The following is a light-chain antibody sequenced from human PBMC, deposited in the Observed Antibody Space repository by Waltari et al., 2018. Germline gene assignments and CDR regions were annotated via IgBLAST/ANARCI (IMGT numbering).Light chain of an antibody. V-gene: IGKV1-5*03. Sequence: DVQMTQSPSTLSASVGDRVTVTCLASQSVKSWLAWYQQKPGKASKLLIHKASSLESGVPSRFSGSASGTEFTLTINSLQPDDFATYYCQQYDSYPGTFGQGTKVEIK. J-gene: IGKJ1*01. CDR2: KAS. CDR1: QSVKSW. CDR3: QQYDSYPGT.